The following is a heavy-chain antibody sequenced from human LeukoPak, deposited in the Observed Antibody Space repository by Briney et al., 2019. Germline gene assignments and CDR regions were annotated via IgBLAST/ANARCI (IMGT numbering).Heavy chain of an antibody. CDR1: GYTFTSYG. CDR2: ISAYNGNT. J-gene: IGHJ4*02. Sequence: ASVKVSCKASGYTFTSYGINWVRQAPGQGLEWMGWISAYNGNTNYAQKLQGRVTMTTDTSTTTAYMELRSLRSDDTAMYHCARDRSYCSSTSCSTGPGNYWGQGTLVTVSS. D-gene: IGHD2-2*01. V-gene: IGHV1-18*01. CDR3: ARDRSYCSSTSCSTGPGNY.